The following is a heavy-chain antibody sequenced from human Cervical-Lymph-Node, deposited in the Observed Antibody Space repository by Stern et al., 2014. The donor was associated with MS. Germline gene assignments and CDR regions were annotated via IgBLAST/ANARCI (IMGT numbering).Heavy chain of an antibody. Sequence: VQLVQSGAEVKKPGSSVKVSCKASGGTFSSYAISWVRQAPGQGLEWMGGIIPIFGTANYAQKFQGRVTLTADESTSTAYMELSSLRSEDTAVYYCARVTGYSSGWYYYYYGMDVWGQGTTVTVSS. J-gene: IGHJ6*02. CDR3: ARVTGYSSGWYYYYYGMDV. CDR2: IIPIFGTA. V-gene: IGHV1-69*01. CDR1: GGTFSSYA. D-gene: IGHD6-19*01.